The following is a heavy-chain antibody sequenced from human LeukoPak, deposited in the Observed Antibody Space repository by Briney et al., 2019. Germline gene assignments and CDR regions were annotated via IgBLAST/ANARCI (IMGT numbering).Heavy chain of an antibody. Sequence: SETLSLTCAVYGGSFSGYYWSWIRQPPGKGLERIGEINHSGSTNYNPSLKSRVTISVDTSKNQFSLKLSSVTAADTAVYYCARGPAAGRDFDYWGQGTLVTVSS. CDR2: INHSGST. CDR3: ARGPAAGRDFDY. CDR1: GGSFSGYY. J-gene: IGHJ4*02. V-gene: IGHV4-34*01. D-gene: IGHD6-19*01.